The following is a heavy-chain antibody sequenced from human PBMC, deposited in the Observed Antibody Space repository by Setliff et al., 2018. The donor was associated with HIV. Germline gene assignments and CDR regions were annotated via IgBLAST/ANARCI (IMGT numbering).Heavy chain of an antibody. V-gene: IGHV3-21*01. CDR2: ISTSSTYT. CDR3: ARSPYGDYGLDY. J-gene: IGHJ4*02. Sequence: PGGSLRLSCAVSGFNFRGYNMNWVRQAPGKGLEWVSSISTSSTYTYYADSVKGRFTISRDNAKNSLYLQMNTLRAEDTAVYFCARSPYGDYGLDYWGQGTLVTVSS. CDR1: GFNFRGYN. D-gene: IGHD4-17*01.